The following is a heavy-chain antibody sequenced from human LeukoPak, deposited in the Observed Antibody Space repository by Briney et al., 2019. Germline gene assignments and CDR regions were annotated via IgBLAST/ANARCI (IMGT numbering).Heavy chain of an antibody. CDR1: GFTFSSYA. CDR2: ISYDGSNK. CDR3: AKDPRYYYDSSSFYLSAFFDY. J-gene: IGHJ4*02. Sequence: PGGSLRLSCAASGFTFSSYAMSWVRQAPGKGLEWVAVISYDGSNKYYADSVKGRFTISRGNSKNTLYLQMNSLRAEDTAVFYCAKDPRYYYDSSSFYLSAFFDYWGQGTLVTVSS. V-gene: IGHV3-30*18. D-gene: IGHD3-22*01.